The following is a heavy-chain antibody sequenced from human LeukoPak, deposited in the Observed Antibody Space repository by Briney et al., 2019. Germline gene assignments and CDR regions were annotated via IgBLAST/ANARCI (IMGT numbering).Heavy chain of an antibody. CDR2: IKQDGSEK. J-gene: IGHJ4*02. V-gene: IGHV3-7*01. D-gene: IGHD3-3*01. Sequence: PGGSLRLSCAASGFTISSYWMSWVRQAPGKGLEWVANIKQDGSEKYYVDSVKGRFTISRDNAKNSLYLQMNSLRAEDTAVYYCARVKTYYDFWSGSTVLDCWGQGTLVTVSS. CDR1: GFTISSYW. CDR3: ARVKTYYDFWSGSTVLDC.